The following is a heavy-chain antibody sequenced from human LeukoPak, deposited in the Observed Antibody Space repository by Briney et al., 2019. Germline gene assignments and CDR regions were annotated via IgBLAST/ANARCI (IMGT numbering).Heavy chain of an antibody. Sequence: SQTLSLTCAISGESASSLNGAWNWIRQSPSRGLEWLGRTYYRSKWYYDYAESVKGRITINPDTSKNQFSLQLTSVTPEDTAVYYCARDEGNSGWYTFDYWGQGALVTVSS. J-gene: IGHJ4*02. CDR3: ARDEGNSGWYTFDY. V-gene: IGHV6-1*01. D-gene: IGHD6-19*01. CDR1: GESASSLNGA. CDR2: TYYRSKWYY.